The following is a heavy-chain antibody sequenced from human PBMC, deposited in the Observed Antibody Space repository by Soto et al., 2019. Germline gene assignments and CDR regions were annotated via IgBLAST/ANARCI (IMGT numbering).Heavy chain of an antibody. Sequence: GASVKVSCKASGYTFTSYGISWVRQAPGQGLEWMGWISAYNGNTNYAQKLQGRVTMTTDTSTSTAYMELRSLRSDDTAVYYCARDIVATIPLLHYGMDVWGQGTTVTVSS. CDR1: GYTFTSYG. D-gene: IGHD5-12*01. V-gene: IGHV1-18*04. CDR3: ARDIVATIPLLHYGMDV. J-gene: IGHJ6*02. CDR2: ISAYNGNT.